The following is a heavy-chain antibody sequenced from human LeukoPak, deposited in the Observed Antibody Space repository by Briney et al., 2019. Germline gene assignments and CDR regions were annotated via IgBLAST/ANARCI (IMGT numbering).Heavy chain of an antibody. Sequence: ASVKVSCKASGYTFTSYYMHWVRQAPGQGLEWMGIINPSGGSTSYAQKFQGRVTMTRDTSTSTVYMELSSLRSEDTAVSYCARGRYDFWSGPTTYYFDYWGQGTLVTVSS. D-gene: IGHD3-3*01. J-gene: IGHJ4*02. CDR1: GYTFTSYY. CDR3: ARGRYDFWSGPTTYYFDY. CDR2: INPSGGST. V-gene: IGHV1-46*01.